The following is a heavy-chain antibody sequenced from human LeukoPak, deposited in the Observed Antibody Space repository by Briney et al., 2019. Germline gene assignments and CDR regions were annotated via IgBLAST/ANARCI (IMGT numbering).Heavy chain of an antibody. CDR1: GFTVSSND. V-gene: IGHV3-53*01. D-gene: IGHD1-26*01. CDR3: ARSGRGGAFDI. CDR2: IRPSGDNT. Sequence: GGSLRLSCAASGFTVSSNDMSWVRQAPGRGLEWVSSIRPSGDNTYYGDSVKGRFTISRDNSKNTVYLQMNRLRAEDTAVYYCARSGRGGAFDIWGQGTMVTVSS. J-gene: IGHJ3*02.